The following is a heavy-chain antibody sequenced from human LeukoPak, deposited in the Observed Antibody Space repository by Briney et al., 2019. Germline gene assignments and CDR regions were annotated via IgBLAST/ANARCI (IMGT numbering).Heavy chain of an antibody. CDR3: AKGSTNYYGSGSYPHKDY. Sequence: GGSLRLSCAASGFTLNTYAMNWVRQAPGKGLEWVSAISGSGGSAYYADSVKGRFTISRDNSKNTLYLQMNNLRAEDTAVYYCAKGSTNYYGSGSYPHKDYWGQGTLVTVSS. CDR1: GFTLNTYA. CDR2: ISGSGGSA. V-gene: IGHV3-23*01. J-gene: IGHJ4*02. D-gene: IGHD3-10*01.